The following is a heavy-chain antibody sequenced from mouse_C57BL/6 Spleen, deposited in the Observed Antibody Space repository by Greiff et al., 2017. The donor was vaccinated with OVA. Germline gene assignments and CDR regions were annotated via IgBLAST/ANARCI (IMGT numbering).Heavy chain of an antibody. D-gene: IGHD6-5*01. CDR2: ISSGGSYT. CDR1: GFTFSSYG. J-gene: IGHJ3*01. Sequence: EVKLVESGGDLVKPGGSLKLSCAASGFTFSSYGMSWVRQTPDKRLEWVATISSGGSYTYYPDSVKGRFTISRDNAKNTLYLQMSSLKSEDTAMYYCARQGYLSYDEKAWFAYWGQGTLVTVSA. CDR3: ARQGYLSYDEKAWFAY. V-gene: IGHV5-6*01.